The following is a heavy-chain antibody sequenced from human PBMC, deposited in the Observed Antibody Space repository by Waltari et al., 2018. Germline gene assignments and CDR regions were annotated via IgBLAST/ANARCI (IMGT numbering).Heavy chain of an antibody. CDR1: GRPFCSSS. J-gene: IGHJ4*02. D-gene: IGHD4-17*01. Sequence: QVQLVQSGAEVKKPGSSVKVSCKASGRPFCSSSIRWLRQPPRQGLEWMGGIIHIFGTANYAQKFQGRVTITADESTSTAYMELSSLRAEDTAVYYCAGPRHDYGDNSGIAFDYWGQGTLVTVSS. CDR3: AGPRHDYGDNSGIAFDY. V-gene: IGHV1-69*12. CDR2: IIHIFGTA.